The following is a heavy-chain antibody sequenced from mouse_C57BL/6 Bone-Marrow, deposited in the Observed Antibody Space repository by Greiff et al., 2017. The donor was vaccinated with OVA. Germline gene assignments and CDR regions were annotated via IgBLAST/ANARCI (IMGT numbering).Heavy chain of an antibody. CDR1: GYTFTSYW. V-gene: IGHV1-53*01. J-gene: IGHJ4*01. CDR3: ARGLHYGYAMDY. Sequence: QVQLKQPGTELVKPGASVKLSCKASGYTFTSYWMHWVKQRPGQGLEWIGNINPSNGGTNYNEKFKSKATLTVDKSSSTAYMQLSSLTSEDSAVYYCARGLHYGYAMDYWGQGTSVTVSS. CDR2: INPSNGGT. D-gene: IGHD1-1*01.